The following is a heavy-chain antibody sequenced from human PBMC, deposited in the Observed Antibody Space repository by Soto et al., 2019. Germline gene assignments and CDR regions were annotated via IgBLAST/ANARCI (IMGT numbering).Heavy chain of an antibody. Sequence: SETLSLTCSVSGGSVSSGTSYWSWIRQPPGKGLEWLGYIHYTGRTDYNPSLKSRLTMSVDTSKNQFSLRLNSVTAADTAVYYCARVVPMVRGPGGGWFDPWGQGTLVTVSS. D-gene: IGHD3-10*01. CDR3: ARVVPMVRGPGGGWFDP. CDR1: GGSVSSGTSY. CDR2: IHYTGRT. V-gene: IGHV4-61*01. J-gene: IGHJ5*02.